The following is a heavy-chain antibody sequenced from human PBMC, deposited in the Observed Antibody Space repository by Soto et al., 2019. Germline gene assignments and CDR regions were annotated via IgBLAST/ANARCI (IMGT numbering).Heavy chain of an antibody. V-gene: IGHV1-69*13. CDR2: IIPIFGTA. CDR1: AGTFISYA. J-gene: IGHJ4*02. D-gene: IGHD6-19*01. CDR3: ARAHYSSGWGLDY. Sequence: VASMKVSCKASAGTFISYAISWVRQAPGQGLEWMGGIIPIFGTANYAQKFQGRVTITADESTSTAYMELSSLRSEDTAVYYCARAHYSSGWGLDYCGQRTLVTVSS.